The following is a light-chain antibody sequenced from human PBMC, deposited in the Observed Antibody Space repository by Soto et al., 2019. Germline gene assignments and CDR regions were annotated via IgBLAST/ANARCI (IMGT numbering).Light chain of an antibody. V-gene: IGKV3-20*01. CDR2: GAS. Sequence: EIVLTQSPGTLSFSPGERATLSCRASQSVSSSYLAWYQQKPGQAPRLLIYGASNRATGIPDRISGSGSGTDFTLTISRLEPEDCAVYYSQQYGSSPLTFGQGTKVEIK. J-gene: IGKJ1*01. CDR3: QQYGSSPLT. CDR1: QSVSSSY.